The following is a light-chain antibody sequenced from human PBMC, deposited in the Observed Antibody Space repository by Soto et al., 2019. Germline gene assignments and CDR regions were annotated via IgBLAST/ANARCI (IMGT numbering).Light chain of an antibody. CDR3: QQDNSYPIT. J-gene: IGKJ5*01. CDR1: QSITTW. Sequence: DIQMTQSPPTLSASVGDRVTITCRAGQSITTWLAWYQQKPGKAPRLLIYHDSILESGVPSRFSGSGSGTEFTLTVSSLQPDDFATYFCQQDNSYPITFGQGTRLEIK. CDR2: HDS. V-gene: IGKV1-5*01.